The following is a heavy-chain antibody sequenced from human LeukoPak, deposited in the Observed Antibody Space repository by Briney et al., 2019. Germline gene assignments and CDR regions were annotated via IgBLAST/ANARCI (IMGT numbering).Heavy chain of an antibody. J-gene: IGHJ4*02. Sequence: GGSLRLSCAASEFTFSSYEMNWVRQAPGKGLEWVSYISSSGSTIYYADSVKGRFTISRDNAKNSLYLQMNSLRAEDTAVYYCARELERGEIDYWGQGTLVTVSS. D-gene: IGHD1-1*01. V-gene: IGHV3-48*03. CDR3: ARELERGEIDY. CDR2: ISSSGSTI. CDR1: EFTFSSYE.